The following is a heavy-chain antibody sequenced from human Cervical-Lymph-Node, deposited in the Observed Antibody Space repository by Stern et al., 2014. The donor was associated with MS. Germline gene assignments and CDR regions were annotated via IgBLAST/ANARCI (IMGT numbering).Heavy chain of an antibody. J-gene: IGHJ6*02. CDR3: ARDYDDNGMDV. CDR2: LIPIFGST. D-gene: IGHD3-3*01. Sequence: MQLVESGAEVKKPGSSVTVSCKASGGTFNNYGISWVRQAPGQGLEWMGGLIPIFGSTHYAQKFQGRVTITADKSTNTSYMDLSSLRSEDTAVYFCARDYDDNGMDVWGQGTTITVSS. V-gene: IGHV1-69*06. CDR1: GGTFNNYG.